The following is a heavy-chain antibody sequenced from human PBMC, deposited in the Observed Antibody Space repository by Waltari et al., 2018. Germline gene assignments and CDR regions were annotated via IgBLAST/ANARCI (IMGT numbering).Heavy chain of an antibody. D-gene: IGHD6-19*01. J-gene: IGHJ4*02. Sequence: QLQLQESGPGLVKPSETLSLTCTVSGGSISSSSYYWGWIRQPPGKGLEWIGSIYYSGRTYYNPSLKSRVTISVDTSKNQFSLKLSSVTAADTAVYYCARVMGDSSGWYFDYWGQGTLVTVSS. CDR3: ARVMGDSSGWYFDY. CDR1: GGSISSSSYY. CDR2: IYYSGRT. V-gene: IGHV4-39*07.